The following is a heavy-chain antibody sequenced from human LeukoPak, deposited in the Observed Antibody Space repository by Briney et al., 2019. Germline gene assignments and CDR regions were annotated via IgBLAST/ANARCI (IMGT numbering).Heavy chain of an antibody. V-gene: IGHV4-4*09. CDR3: ATSNDAKIAPFDH. CDR2: INIKGET. Sequence: SETLSLTCTVSGVSMSAYQWSWVRQSPEKGLEWIGCINIKGETSYNPSLKSRVTTSVDTSKSQFSLRLTSVTAADTAVYYCATSNDAKIAPFDHWGQGAPVTVSS. D-gene: IGHD2-21*01. J-gene: IGHJ4*02. CDR1: GVSMSAYQ.